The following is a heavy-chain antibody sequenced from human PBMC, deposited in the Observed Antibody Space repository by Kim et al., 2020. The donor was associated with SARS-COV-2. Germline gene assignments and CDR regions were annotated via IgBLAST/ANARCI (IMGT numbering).Heavy chain of an antibody. CDR1: GFTFSSYA. D-gene: IGHD3-10*01. CDR2: ISGSGGST. J-gene: IGHJ4*02. Sequence: GGSLRLSCAASGFTFSSYAMSWVRQAPGKGLEWVSAISGSGGSTYYADSVKGRFTISRDNSKNTLYLQMNSLRAEDTAVYYCAKRAPSGSGSYYSGVYWGQGTLVTVSS. CDR3: AKRAPSGSGSYYSGVY. V-gene: IGHV3-23*01.